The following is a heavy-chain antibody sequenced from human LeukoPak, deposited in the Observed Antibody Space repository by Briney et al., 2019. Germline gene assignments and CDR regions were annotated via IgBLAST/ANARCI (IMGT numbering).Heavy chain of an antibody. Sequence: SETLSLTCTVSGGSISSGDYYWSWIRQPPGKGLEWIGYIYYSGSTYYNPSLKSRVTISVDTSKNQFSLKLSSVTAADTAVYYCARVGSYYYDYYMDVSGKGTTVTVSS. J-gene: IGHJ6*03. D-gene: IGHD2-21*01. V-gene: IGHV4-30-4*08. CDR2: IYYSGST. CDR1: GGSISSGDYY. CDR3: ARVGSYYYDYYMDV.